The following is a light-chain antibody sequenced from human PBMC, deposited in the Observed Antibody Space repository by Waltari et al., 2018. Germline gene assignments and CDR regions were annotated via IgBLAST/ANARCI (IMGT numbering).Light chain of an antibody. J-gene: IGLJ3*02. CDR1: GSDVGGYYY. CDR3: SSYAGSNNWV. Sequence: QSALTQPPSASGSPGQYVTISCTGTGSDVGGYYYVSWYQQHPGKAPKLMIYEVNKRPSGVPYRFSGSKSGNTASLTVSGLQAEDEADYYCSSYAGSNNWVFGGGTKLTVL. CDR2: EVN. V-gene: IGLV2-8*01.